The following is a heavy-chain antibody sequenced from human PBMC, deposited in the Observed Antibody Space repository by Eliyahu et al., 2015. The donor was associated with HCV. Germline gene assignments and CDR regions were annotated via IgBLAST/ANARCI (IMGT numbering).Heavy chain of an antibody. CDR1: GGSIGSAGHY. V-gene: IGHV4-31*03. D-gene: IGHD1/OR15-1a*01. Sequence: QLQLEQSGPGLVKPSQTLSLTCSVSGGSIGSAGHYWNWVRQHPGKGLEWIGYFYEGGSTYYNPSLKGRANISPDTSQNRISLRLSSVTAADTAVYYCGRGVGTNYYGMDVWGQGITVTVSS. CDR2: FYEGGST. CDR3: GRGVGTNYYGMDV. J-gene: IGHJ6*02.